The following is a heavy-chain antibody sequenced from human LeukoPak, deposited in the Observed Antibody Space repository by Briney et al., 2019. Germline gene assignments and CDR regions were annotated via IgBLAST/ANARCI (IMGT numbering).Heavy chain of an antibody. J-gene: IGHJ3*02. CDR1: GFTFSSYG. V-gene: IGHV3-30*18. CDR3: AKREAGKHFVGAFDI. Sequence: GGSLRLSCAASGFTFSSYGMHWVRQAPGKGLEWVAVISYDGSNKYYADSVKGRFTISRDNFKNTLYLQMNSLRAEDTAVYYCAKREAGKHFVGAFDIWGQGTMVTVSS. D-gene: IGHD6-19*01. CDR2: ISYDGSNK.